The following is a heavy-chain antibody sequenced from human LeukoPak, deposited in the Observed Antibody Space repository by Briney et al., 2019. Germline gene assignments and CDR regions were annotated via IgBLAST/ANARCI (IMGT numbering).Heavy chain of an antibody. CDR2: IYYSGST. Sequence: PSETLSLTCTVSGGSISSSSYYWGWIRQPPGKGLEWIGSIYYSGSTYYNPSLKSRVTISVDTSKNQFSLKLSSVTAADTAVYYCARQDLRAFDIWGQGTMVTVSS. CDR3: ARQDLRAFDI. CDR1: GGSISSSSYY. J-gene: IGHJ3*02. D-gene: IGHD3/OR15-3a*01. V-gene: IGHV4-39*01.